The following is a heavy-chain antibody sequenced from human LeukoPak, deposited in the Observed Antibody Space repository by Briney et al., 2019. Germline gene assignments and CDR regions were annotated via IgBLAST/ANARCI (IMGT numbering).Heavy chain of an antibody. D-gene: IGHD3-9*01. CDR1: GYTFTGYY. CDR3: ARGPRLVPLDAFDI. J-gene: IGHJ3*02. CDR2: INPNSGGT. Sequence: RASVKVSCKASGYTFTGYYMHWVRQAPGQGLEWMGWINPNSGGTNYAQKFQGRVTMTRDTSISTAYMELSRLRSDDTAVYYCARGPRLVPLDAFDIWGQGTMVTVSS. V-gene: IGHV1-2*02.